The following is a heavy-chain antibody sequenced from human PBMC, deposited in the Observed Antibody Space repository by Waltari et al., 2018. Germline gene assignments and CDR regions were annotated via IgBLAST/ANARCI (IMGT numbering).Heavy chain of an antibody. Sequence: QVQLVQSGAEVKKPGSSVKVSCKASGGTFSSYAISWVRQAPGQGLEWMGGIIPIFGTANYAQKFQGRGTITADESTSTAYLQMSSLRTEDTALYYCARDGLTVGYGSWFDPWGQGTLVTVSS. V-gene: IGHV1-69*01. CDR1: GGTFSSYA. D-gene: IGHD4-17*01. J-gene: IGHJ5*02. CDR3: ARDGLTVGYGSWFDP. CDR2: IIPIFGTA.